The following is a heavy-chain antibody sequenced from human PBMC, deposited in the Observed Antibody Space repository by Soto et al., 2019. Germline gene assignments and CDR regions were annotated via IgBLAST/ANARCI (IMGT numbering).Heavy chain of an antibody. CDR2: INPNSGGT. CDR1: GYTFTSYD. Sequence: GASVKVSCKASGYTFTSYDINWVRQATGQGLEWMGWINPNSGGTNYAQKFQGRVTMTRDTSISTAYMELSRLRSDDTAVYYCARFRGWPPVDYWGQGTLVTVSS. CDR3: ARFRGWPPVDY. J-gene: IGHJ4*02. V-gene: IGHV1-2*02. D-gene: IGHD1-26*01.